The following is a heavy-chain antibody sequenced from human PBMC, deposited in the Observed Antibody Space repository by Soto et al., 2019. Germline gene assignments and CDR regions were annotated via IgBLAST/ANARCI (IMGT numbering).Heavy chain of an antibody. J-gene: IGHJ5*02. CDR1: GGSTNSRNDY. CDR3: ARGPYRNTYNWFDS. CDR2: VYYSGST. Sequence: LSLTCTVSGGSTNSRNDYWGWIRQPPGRGLEWIGSVYYSGSTHDNPSLQSRVSISVDTSRNQFSLNLISVTAADTAVYYCARGPYRNTYNWFDSWGQGTLVTVSS. D-gene: IGHD5-12*01. V-gene: IGHV4-39*01.